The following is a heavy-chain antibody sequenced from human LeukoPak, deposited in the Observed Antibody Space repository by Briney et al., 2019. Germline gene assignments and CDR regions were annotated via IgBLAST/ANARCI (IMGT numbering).Heavy chain of an antibody. D-gene: IGHD4-11*01. J-gene: IGHJ6*03. V-gene: IGHV4-31*03. Sequence: SQTLSLTCTVSSGSITSGGYYWNWIRQHPGKGLEWIGYIYYSGSTFYNPSLKSRVTMSVDTSKNQFSLKLSSVTAADTAVYYCARTPKGMTTVRYYYYYYMDVWGKGTTVTVSS. CDR1: SGSITSGGYY. CDR2: IYYSGST. CDR3: ARTPKGMTTVRYYYYYYMDV.